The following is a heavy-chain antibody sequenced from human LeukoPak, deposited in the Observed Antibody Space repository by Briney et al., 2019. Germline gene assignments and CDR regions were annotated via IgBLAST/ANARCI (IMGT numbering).Heavy chain of an antibody. J-gene: IGHJ4*02. CDR2: ISGSGGST. CDR1: GFTFSSHA. V-gene: IGHV3-23*01. D-gene: IGHD4-11*01. Sequence: GGSLRLSCAVSGFTFSSHAMSWVRQAPGKGLEWVSGISGSGGSTYYADSVKGRFTISRDNSKNTLYLQMNSLRAEDTAVYYCARWKYSNYIYYFDYWGQGTLVTVSS. CDR3: ARWKYSNYIYYFDY.